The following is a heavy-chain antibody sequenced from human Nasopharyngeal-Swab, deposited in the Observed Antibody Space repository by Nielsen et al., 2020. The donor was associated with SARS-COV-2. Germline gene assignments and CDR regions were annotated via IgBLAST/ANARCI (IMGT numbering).Heavy chain of an antibody. CDR3: ARQETDDYQYYFGD. Sequence: RQAPGKGLEWIGSIYYRGSTHYNPSLKSRVTISVDTSKNQFSLKLSSVTAADTAVYYCARQETDDYQYYFGDWGQGTLVTVSS. J-gene: IGHJ4*02. CDR2: IYYRGST. V-gene: IGHV4-39*01. D-gene: IGHD4-11*01.